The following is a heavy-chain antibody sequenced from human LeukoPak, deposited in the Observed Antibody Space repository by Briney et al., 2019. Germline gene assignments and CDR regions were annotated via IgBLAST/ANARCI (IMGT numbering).Heavy chain of an antibody. V-gene: IGHV3-30*04. CDR2: ISKDSKNK. D-gene: IGHD3-3*01. J-gene: IGHJ1*01. Sequence: GGSLRLSCAASGFTFNTYTMHWVRQAPGKGLEWVAVISKDSKNKYYADSVKGRFTISRDNSKDTLYLQLNSLRAEDTALYYCAKVRYPTYNDYDFWTDYFDFQHWGQGTLVTVT. CDR1: GFTFNTYT. CDR3: AKVRYPTYNDYDFWTDYFDFQH.